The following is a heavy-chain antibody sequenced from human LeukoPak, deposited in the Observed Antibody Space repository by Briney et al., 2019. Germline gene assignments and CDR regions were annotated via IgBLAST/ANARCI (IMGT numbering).Heavy chain of an antibody. CDR2: ISGSGGST. CDR3: AKDHLQYYYGSSGLF. J-gene: IGHJ4*02. V-gene: IGHV3-23*01. Sequence: GGSLRLSCAASGFTFSSYGMSWVRQAPGKGLEWVSAISGSGGSTYYADSVKGRFTISRDNSKNTLYLQMNSLRAEDTAVYYCAKDHLQYYYGSSGLFWGQGTLVTVSS. CDR1: GFTFSSYG. D-gene: IGHD3-22*01.